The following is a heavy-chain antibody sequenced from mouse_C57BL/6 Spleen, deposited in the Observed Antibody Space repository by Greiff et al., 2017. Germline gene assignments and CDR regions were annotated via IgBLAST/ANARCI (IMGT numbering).Heavy chain of an antibody. CDR3: ARGPYYYGSSYVRYFDV. D-gene: IGHD1-1*01. CDR2: IDPSDSYT. Sequence: QVQLKQPGAELVMPGASVKLSCKASGYTFTSYWMHWVKQRPGQGLEWIGEIDPSDSYTNYNQKFKGKSTLTVDKSSSTAYMQLSSLTSEDSAVYYCARGPYYYGSSYVRYFDVWGTGTTVTVSS. J-gene: IGHJ1*03. CDR1: GYTFTSYW. V-gene: IGHV1-69*01.